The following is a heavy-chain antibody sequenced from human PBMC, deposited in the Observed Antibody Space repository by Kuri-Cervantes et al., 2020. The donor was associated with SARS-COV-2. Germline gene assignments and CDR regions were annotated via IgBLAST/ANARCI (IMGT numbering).Heavy chain of an antibody. Sequence: GSLRLSCAVYGGSFSGYYWSWIRQPPGKGLEWIGEINHNGSTNYNPSLKSRVTISVDTSKNQFSLKLSSVTAADTAVYYCAREYRGFYGMDVWGQGTTVTVSS. CDR3: AREYRGFYGMDV. CDR1: GGSFSGYY. V-gene: IGHV4-34*01. J-gene: IGHJ6*02. D-gene: IGHD1-14*01. CDR2: INHNGST.